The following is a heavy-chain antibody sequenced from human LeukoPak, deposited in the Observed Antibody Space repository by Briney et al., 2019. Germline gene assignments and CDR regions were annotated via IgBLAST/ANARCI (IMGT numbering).Heavy chain of an antibody. V-gene: IGHV5-51*01. CDR3: ARRDYFDSSGHLLPFDY. CDR2: IYPGDSDT. Sequence: GESLKISCEASGYSFTTYWIGWVRQMPGKGLEWMGIIYPGDSDTRYSPSFQGQVTFSADKSINTAYLQWNSLKASDTAMYYCARRDYFDSSGHLLPFDYWGQGTLVTVSS. D-gene: IGHD3-22*01. J-gene: IGHJ4*02. CDR1: GYSFTTYW.